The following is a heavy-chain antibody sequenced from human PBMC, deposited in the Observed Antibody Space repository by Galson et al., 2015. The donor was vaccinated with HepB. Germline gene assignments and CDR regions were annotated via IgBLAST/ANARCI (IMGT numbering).Heavy chain of an antibody. CDR2: VFYRGST. CDR1: GGSINSYY. Sequence: ETLSLTCTVSGGSINSYYRTWIRQSPGKGLEWVGYVFYRGSTDYNPSLKSRATISVDPSKNQFSLKLTSVTAEDTAVYYCARVSRNSSGSYHRRGAFDIWGQGTVVTVSS. J-gene: IGHJ3*02. V-gene: IGHV4-59*01. CDR3: ARVSRNSSGSYHRRGAFDI. D-gene: IGHD3-22*01.